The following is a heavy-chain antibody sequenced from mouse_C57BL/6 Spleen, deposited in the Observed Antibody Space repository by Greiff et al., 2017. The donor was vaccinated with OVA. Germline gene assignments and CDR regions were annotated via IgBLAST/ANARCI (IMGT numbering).Heavy chain of an antibody. CDR3: ARRWDPYFDV. CDR1: GYTFTDYY. J-gene: IGHJ1*03. V-gene: IGHV1-26*01. CDR2: INPNNGGT. Sequence: VQLQQSGPELVKPGASVKISCKASGYTFTDYYMNWVKQSHGKSLEWIGDINPNNGGTSYNQKFKGKATLTVDKSSSTAYMELRSLTSEDSAVYYCARRWDPYFDVWGTGTTVTVSS. D-gene: IGHD4-1*01.